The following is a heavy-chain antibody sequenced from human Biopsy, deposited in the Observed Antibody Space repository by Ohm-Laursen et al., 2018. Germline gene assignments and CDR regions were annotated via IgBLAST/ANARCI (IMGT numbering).Heavy chain of an antibody. V-gene: IGHV4-59*08. CDR3: ASRGLVMASDYYFDD. CDR2: IYYSGST. Sequence: SQTLSLTCNITGDSISNYYWSWIRQPPGRGLEWVGSIYYSGSTNYNPSLKSRVTISADTSKSQLSLHLASVTAADTAVYYCASRGLVMASDYYFDDWGQGTLVTVSS. D-gene: IGHD3/OR15-3a*01. J-gene: IGHJ4*02. CDR1: GDSISNYY.